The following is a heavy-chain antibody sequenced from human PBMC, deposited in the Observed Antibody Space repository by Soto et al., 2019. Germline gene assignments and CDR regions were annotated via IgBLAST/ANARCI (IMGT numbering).Heavy chain of an antibody. Sequence: ASVKVSCKASGYTFTSYCISWVRQAPGQGLEWMGWFSAYNGNTNYAQKLQGRVTMTTDTSTSTAYMELRSLRSDDTAVDYCAGDYREEGGIVVEPAAIDYWGQGTLVTVSS. J-gene: IGHJ4*02. CDR3: AGDYREEGGIVVEPAAIDY. CDR1: GYTFTSYC. D-gene: IGHD2-2*01. CDR2: FSAYNGNT. V-gene: IGHV1-18*01.